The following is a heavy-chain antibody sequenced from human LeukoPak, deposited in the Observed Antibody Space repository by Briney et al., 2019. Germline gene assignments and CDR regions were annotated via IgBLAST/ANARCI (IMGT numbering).Heavy chain of an antibody. J-gene: IGHJ3*02. Sequence: PGGSLRLSCAASGFTFNTYAMSWVRQAPGEGLEWVADISGSGGRTYYADSVKGRFTISRDSSTNTLYLQMESLRAEDTAVYYCAKDRWYSSGWYLKEAFDIWGQGTMVTVSS. CDR2: ISGSGGRT. V-gene: IGHV3-23*01. CDR3: AKDRWYSSGWYLKEAFDI. D-gene: IGHD6-19*01. CDR1: GFTFNTYA.